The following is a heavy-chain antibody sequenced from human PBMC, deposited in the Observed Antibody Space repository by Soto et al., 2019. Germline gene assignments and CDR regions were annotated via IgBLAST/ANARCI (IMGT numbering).Heavy chain of an antibody. CDR1: GFTFSGYW. J-gene: IGHJ5*02. D-gene: IGHD2-21*02. CDR2: IMKDGGEK. V-gene: IGHV3-7*01. Sequence: EVQLVESGGGLVQPGGSLRLSCAASGFTFSGYWMGWVRQAPGKGLEWVATIMKDGGEKKYVDSVKGRFTISRDNAKNSVSLQTNSLRIKDTAVYSCARVTDYYQADHWGQGTLVTVSS. CDR3: ARVTDYYQADH.